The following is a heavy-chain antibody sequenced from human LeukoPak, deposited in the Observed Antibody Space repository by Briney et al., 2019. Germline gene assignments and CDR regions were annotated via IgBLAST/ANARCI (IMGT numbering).Heavy chain of an antibody. CDR1: GDSVSSNSAA. Sequence: SQTLSLTCAISGDSVSSNSAAWNWIRQFPWRGLEWLGRTYYRSKWYNDYAVSVKSRITINPDTSKNQFSLHLSSVTPEDTAVYYCVRDGLGSPNWFDPWGQGTLVTVSS. CDR2: TYYRSKWYN. V-gene: IGHV6-1*01. J-gene: IGHJ5*02. CDR3: VRDGLGSPNWFDP.